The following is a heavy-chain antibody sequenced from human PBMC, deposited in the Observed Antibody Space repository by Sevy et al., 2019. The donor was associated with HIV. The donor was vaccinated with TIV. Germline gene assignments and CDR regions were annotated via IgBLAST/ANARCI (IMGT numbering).Heavy chain of an antibody. D-gene: IGHD4-17*01. CDR1: GYTFTSYG. CDR3: ARDGPHYGGNPGGAALDY. V-gene: IGHV1-18*01. CDR2: ISAYNGNT. J-gene: IGHJ4*02. Sequence: ASVKVSCKASGYTFTSYGISWVRQAPGQGLEWMGWISAYNGNTNYAQKLQGRVTMTTDTSTNTAFMELRSLRFNDTDVYYCARDGPHYGGNPGGAALDYWGQGTLVTVSS.